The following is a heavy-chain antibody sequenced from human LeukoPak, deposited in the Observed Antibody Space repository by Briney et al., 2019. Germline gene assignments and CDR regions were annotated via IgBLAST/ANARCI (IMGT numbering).Heavy chain of an antibody. D-gene: IGHD6-13*01. Sequence: RSLDLSCAAPGFPFDDYAMPWVRQGPGKGLEWVPGFNWDSGSIGYADSVKGRFTISRDNAKNSLYLQMNSLRAEDTALYYCAKDGRRYSSSWYSTYLDYWGQGTLVTVSS. CDR2: FNWDSGSI. CDR3: AKDGRRYSSSWYSTYLDY. J-gene: IGHJ4*02. V-gene: IGHV3-9*01. CDR1: GFPFDDYA.